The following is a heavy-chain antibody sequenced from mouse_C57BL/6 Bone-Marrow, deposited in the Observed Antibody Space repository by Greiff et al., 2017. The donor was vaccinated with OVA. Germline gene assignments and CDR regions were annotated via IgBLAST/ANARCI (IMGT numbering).Heavy chain of an antibody. D-gene: IGHD1-1*01. J-gene: IGHJ4*01. V-gene: IGHV1-69*01. CDR3: ARDNYCSSGYYAMDY. Sequence: QVQLQQPGAELVMPGASVKLSCKASGYTFTSYGMHWVKQRPGQGLEGIGEIEPSGSDNNYNQKLKGKSTLTVNISSSTAYMQLSSLTSKDSAVYYCARDNYCSSGYYAMDYWGQGTSVTVSS. CDR1: GYTFTSYG. CDR2: IEPSGSDN.